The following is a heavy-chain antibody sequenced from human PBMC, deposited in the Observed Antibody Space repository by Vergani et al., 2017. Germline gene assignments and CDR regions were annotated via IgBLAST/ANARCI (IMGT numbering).Heavy chain of an antibody. CDR3: ARDIGPGGGSELNS. CDR2: ISWNGGST. V-gene: IGHV3-43D*03. J-gene: IGHJ4*02. CDR1: GFTFEDSA. D-gene: IGHD2-15*01. Sequence: EVQLLESGGGLVQPGGSLRLSCAVSGFTFEDSAMHWVRQAPGKGLEWVSLISWNGGSTHYADSVKGRFTISRDNSKNSLYLQMNTLGAEDTALYYCARDIGPGGGSELNSWGQGTLVTVSA.